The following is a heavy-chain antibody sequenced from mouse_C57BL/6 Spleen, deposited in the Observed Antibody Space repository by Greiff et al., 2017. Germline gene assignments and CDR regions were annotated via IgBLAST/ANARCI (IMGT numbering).Heavy chain of an antibody. CDR3: TREEEDDYDGRPSGGFDV. Sequence: EVQRVESGEGLVKPGGSLKLSCAASGFTFSSYAMSWVRQTPEKRLEWVAYISSGGDYIYYADTVKGRFTISRDNARNTLYLQMSSLKSEDTAMYYCTREEEDDYDGRPSGGFDVWGTGTTVTVSS. V-gene: IGHV5-9-1*02. D-gene: IGHD2-4*01. J-gene: IGHJ1*03. CDR2: ISSGGDYI. CDR1: GFTFSSYA.